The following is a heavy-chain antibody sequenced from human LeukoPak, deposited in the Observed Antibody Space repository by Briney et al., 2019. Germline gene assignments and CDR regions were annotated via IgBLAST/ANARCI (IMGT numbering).Heavy chain of an antibody. CDR1: GASIGTYY. V-gene: IGHV4-59*08. CDR2: IYYSGST. J-gene: IGHJ4*02. D-gene: IGHD3/OR15-3a*01. Sequence: PSETLSLTCTVSGASIGTYYWSWIRQPPGKGLEWIEYIYYSGSTNYNPSLKSRVTISVDTSKNQFSLRLTSVTAADTAVYYCARQTGSGLFILPGGQGTLVTVSS. CDR3: ARQTGSGLFILP.